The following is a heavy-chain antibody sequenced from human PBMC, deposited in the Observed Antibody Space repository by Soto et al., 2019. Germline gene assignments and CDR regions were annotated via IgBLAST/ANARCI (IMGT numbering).Heavy chain of an antibody. Sequence: QVQLQESGPGLVKPSETLSLTCTVSGGSISPYYWSWIRQPAGKGLEWIGRVHTTEGTKYNPSLKSRISMSVDTSNKQFSLNLNSLTAADTAVYYCARALSAAAGLYFDYWGQGTLVTVSS. D-gene: IGHD6-13*01. CDR1: GGSISPYY. V-gene: IGHV4-4*07. J-gene: IGHJ4*02. CDR2: VHTTEGT. CDR3: ARALSAAAGLYFDY.